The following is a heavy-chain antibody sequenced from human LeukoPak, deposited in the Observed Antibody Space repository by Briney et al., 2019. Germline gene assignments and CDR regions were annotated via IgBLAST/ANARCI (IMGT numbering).Heavy chain of an antibody. CDR1: GYTFTSYA. D-gene: IGHD2-21*01. CDR2: INAGNGNT. V-gene: IGHV1-3*01. J-gene: IGHJ5*02. Sequence: ASVKVSCKASGYTFTSYAMHWVRQAPGQRLEWMGWINAGNGNTKYSQEFQGRVTITRDTSTSTAYMELRSLRSDDTAVYYCASSLDSTRARFDPWGQGTLVTVSS. CDR3: ASSLDSTRARFDP.